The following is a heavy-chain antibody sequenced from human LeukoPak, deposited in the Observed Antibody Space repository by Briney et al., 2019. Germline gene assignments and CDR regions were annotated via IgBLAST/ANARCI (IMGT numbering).Heavy chain of an antibody. CDR3: ARVHHDFWSGYSLSDWFDP. Sequence: PGGSLRLSCAASGFTFSSYWMSWVRQAPGKGLEWVANIKQDGSEKYHVDSVKGRFTISRDNAKNSLYLQMNSLRAEDTAVYYCARVHHDFWSGYSLSDWFDPWGQGTLVTVSS. J-gene: IGHJ5*02. CDR2: IKQDGSEK. D-gene: IGHD3-3*01. V-gene: IGHV3-7*01. CDR1: GFTFSSYW.